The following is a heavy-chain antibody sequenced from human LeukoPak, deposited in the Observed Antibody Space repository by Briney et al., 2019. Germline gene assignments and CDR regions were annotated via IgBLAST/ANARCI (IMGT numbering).Heavy chain of an antibody. CDR1: GGSISSSSYY. CDR2: IFYSGYT. Sequence: PSETLSLTCTVSGGSISSSSYYWSWIRQPPGKGLEWIGDIFYSGYTNYNPSLKSRVSISVDTSKNQFSLRLSSVTAADTAVYYCAREPMVRGVYPVLYMDVWGKGTTITVSS. V-gene: IGHV4-61*01. D-gene: IGHD3-10*01. J-gene: IGHJ6*03. CDR3: AREPMVRGVYPVLYMDV.